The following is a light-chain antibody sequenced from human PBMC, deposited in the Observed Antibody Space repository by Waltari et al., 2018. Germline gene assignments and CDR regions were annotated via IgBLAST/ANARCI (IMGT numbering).Light chain of an antibody. V-gene: IGKV1-12*01. Sequence: DIQMTQSPSFVSASVGASVTIFCRASQDVSSWLAWYQQRPGKAPKLLIYAASNLENGVPSRFSGIGSETNFTLTVKSLQPEDFATYYCQQAKSFPLTFGGGTKVEI. J-gene: IGKJ4*01. CDR2: AAS. CDR1: QDVSSW. CDR3: QQAKSFPLT.